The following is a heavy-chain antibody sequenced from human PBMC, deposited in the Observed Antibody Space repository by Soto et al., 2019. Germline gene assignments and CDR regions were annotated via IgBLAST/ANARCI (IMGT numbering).Heavy chain of an antibody. CDR3: ARRLVRGVYYFDY. D-gene: IGHD3-10*01. CDR1: GFSLSTTGMG. CDR2: IYWDDDK. V-gene: IGHV2-5*02. J-gene: IGHJ4*02. Sequence: QITLKESGPTLVKPTQTLTLTCTFSGFSLSTTGMGLGWIRQPPGKALEWLVLIYWDDDKHYSPSLKNRLTITKVTSRNQVVLKMTNMDPVDTATYYCARRLVRGVYYFDYWGQGILVTVSS.